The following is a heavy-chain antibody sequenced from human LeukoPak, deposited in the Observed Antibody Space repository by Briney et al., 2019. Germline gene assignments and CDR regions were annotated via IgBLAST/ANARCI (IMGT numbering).Heavy chain of an antibody. D-gene: IGHD3-10*01. Sequence: GGSLRLSCAASDFNFITYAMSWVRQAPEKGLEWVSPISGGGDVTYYADSVKGRFTISRDNSKNTLYLQMNSLRVEDTAVYYCARVSSMLRGPLVIYYFDFWGQGTLVTVSS. CDR2: ISGGGDVT. J-gene: IGHJ4*02. V-gene: IGHV3-23*01. CDR1: DFNFITYA. CDR3: ARVSSMLRGPLVIYYFDF.